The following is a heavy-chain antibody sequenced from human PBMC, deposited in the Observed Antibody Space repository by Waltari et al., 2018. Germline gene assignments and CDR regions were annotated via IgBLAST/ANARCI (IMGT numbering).Heavy chain of an antibody. D-gene: IGHD2-15*01. Sequence: EVQLVQSGAEVKKPGESLKISCKGSGYSFSRYWIGWVRQMPGKVLEWMGIIYPGDSETKCIPAFQGKVTFSADKSINTAYVQWNSLKDSDSAMYYCARQDVAVVVDVLDAFNIWGQGTKVTVSS. CDR1: GYSFSRYW. CDR2: IYPGDSET. J-gene: IGHJ3*02. V-gene: IGHV5-51*01. CDR3: ARQDVAVVVDVLDAFNI.